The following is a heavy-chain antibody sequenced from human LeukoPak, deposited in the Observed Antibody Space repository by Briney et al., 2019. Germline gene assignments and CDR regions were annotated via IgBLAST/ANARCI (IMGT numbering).Heavy chain of an antibody. Sequence: GGSLRPSCAASGFTFSSYWMSWVRQAPGKGLEWVANIKQDGSEKYYVDSVKGRFTISRDNAKNSLYLQMSSLRAEDTAVYYCAGDLGEYCSSTSCYTSAPDIWGQGTMVTVSS. V-gene: IGHV3-7*01. CDR2: IKQDGSEK. CDR3: AGDLGEYCSSTSCYTSAPDI. D-gene: IGHD2-2*02. J-gene: IGHJ3*02. CDR1: GFTFSSYW.